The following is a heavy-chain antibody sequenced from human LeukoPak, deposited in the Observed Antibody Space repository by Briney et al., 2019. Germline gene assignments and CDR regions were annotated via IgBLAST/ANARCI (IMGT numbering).Heavy chain of an antibody. V-gene: IGHV3-7*01. CDR3: ARFGLPYSIDL. Sequence: GSLRLSCIASGFTFNQHSMSWVRQAPVKGLEWVASIRPDGSAVFYVDSVKGRFTFSRDNAKNSQDLQMNSLRAEDTAVYYCARFGLPYSIDLWGQGTMVTVSS. J-gene: IGHJ6*02. CDR2: IRPDGSAV. D-gene: IGHD3/OR15-3a*01. CDR1: GFTFNQHS.